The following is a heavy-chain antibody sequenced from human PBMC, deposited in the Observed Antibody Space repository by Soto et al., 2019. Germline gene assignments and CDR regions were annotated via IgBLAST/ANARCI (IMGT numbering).Heavy chain of an antibody. V-gene: IGHV4-59*08. Sequence: QVQLQESGPGLVKPSETLSLTCTVSGGSISTYYWSRIRQPPGKGLEWIGYISYSGSTNYNPSLKSRVTISVDTSKNQFSLKLSSVTAADTAVYYCARLFYFGSGDYYYYYMDVWGKGTTVTVSS. J-gene: IGHJ6*03. CDR3: ARLFYFGSGDYYYYYMDV. CDR1: GGSISTYY. D-gene: IGHD3-10*01. CDR2: ISYSGST.